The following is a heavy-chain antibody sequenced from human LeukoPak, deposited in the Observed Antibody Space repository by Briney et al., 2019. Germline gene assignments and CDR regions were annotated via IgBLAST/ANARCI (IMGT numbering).Heavy chain of an antibody. Sequence: SETLSLTCAVYGGSFSGYYWSWIRQPPGKGLEWIGEINHSASTNYNPSLKSRVTISVDTSKNQFSLKLSSVTAADTAVYYCARSGDSSGYYDYWGQGTLVTVSS. V-gene: IGHV4-34*01. CDR2: INHSAST. CDR3: ARSGDSSGYYDY. D-gene: IGHD3-22*01. CDR1: GGSFSGYY. J-gene: IGHJ4*02.